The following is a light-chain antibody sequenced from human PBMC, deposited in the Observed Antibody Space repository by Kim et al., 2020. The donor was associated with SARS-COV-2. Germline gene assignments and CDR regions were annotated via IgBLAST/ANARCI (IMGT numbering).Light chain of an antibody. J-gene: IGLJ1*01. CDR3: SSCTSTNTYF. Sequence: GQSITVSCTETSNDVSGCDYVAWYQQHPGKAPKLMVYDVTKRPSGVSNRFSGSKSGNTASLTISGLQADDEADYYCSSCTSTNTYFFGTGTKVTVL. CDR2: DVT. V-gene: IGLV2-14*04. CDR1: SNDVSGCDY.